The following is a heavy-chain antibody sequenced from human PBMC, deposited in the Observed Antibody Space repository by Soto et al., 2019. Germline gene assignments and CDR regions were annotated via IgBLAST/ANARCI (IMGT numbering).Heavy chain of an antibody. V-gene: IGHV1-2*02. J-gene: IGHJ5*02. CDR3: ARGALTVANWFDP. CDR2: INPNNGVT. D-gene: IGHD6-19*01. CDR1: GYTFTDYY. Sequence: QVQLVQSGAEVKKPGASVKVSCKASGYTFTDYYMNWVRQAPGQGLEWMGWINPNNGVTNYAQKFQGRVTMTRDTSISTADMDLSRLRSDDTALYYCARGALTVANWFDPWGQGTHVTVSS.